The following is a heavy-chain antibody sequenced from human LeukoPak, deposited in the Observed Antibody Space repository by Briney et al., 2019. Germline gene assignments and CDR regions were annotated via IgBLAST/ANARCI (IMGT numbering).Heavy chain of an antibody. D-gene: IGHD6-13*01. CDR3: AKDSIAAAGTSWFDP. CDR2: ICWNSGSI. J-gene: IGHJ5*02. V-gene: IGHV3-9*01. Sequence: GGSLRISRSASWFTFDDYALHWVRPAPRKGPEGVSGICWNSGSIGYADSVKGRFTISRDNAKNSLYLQMNSLRAEDTALYYCAKDSIAAAGTSWFDPWGQGTLVTVSS. CDR1: WFTFDDYA.